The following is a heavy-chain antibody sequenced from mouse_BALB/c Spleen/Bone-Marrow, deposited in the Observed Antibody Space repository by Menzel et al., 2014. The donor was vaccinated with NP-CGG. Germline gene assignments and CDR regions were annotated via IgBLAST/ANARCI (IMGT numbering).Heavy chain of an antibody. J-gene: IGHJ2*01. CDR3: ARHGITRLLDY. CDR1: GFTLSSYA. CDR2: ISSGGSYT. Sequence: VRLKDSGGGLVKPGGSLKLSCAASGFTLSSYAMSWVRQTPEKRLEWVATISSGGSYTYYPDSVKGRFTISRDNAKNTLYLQMSSLRSEDTAMYYCARHGITRLLDYWGQGTTLTVSS. D-gene: IGHD2-4*01. V-gene: IGHV5-9-3*01.